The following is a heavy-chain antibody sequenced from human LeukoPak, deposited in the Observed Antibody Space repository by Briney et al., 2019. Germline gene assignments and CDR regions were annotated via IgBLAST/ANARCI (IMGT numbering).Heavy chain of an antibody. CDR2: IYYSGNT. Sequence: SETLSLTCTVSGGSISSHYWSWIRQPPGKGLEWIGHIYYSGNTNYNPSLKGRVTISIDTSKNQFSLRLSSVTAADTAVYYCARGAAGYSYGWGQGTLVTVSS. V-gene: IGHV4-59*11. CDR1: GGSISSHY. CDR3: ARGAAGYSYG. J-gene: IGHJ4*02. D-gene: IGHD5-18*01.